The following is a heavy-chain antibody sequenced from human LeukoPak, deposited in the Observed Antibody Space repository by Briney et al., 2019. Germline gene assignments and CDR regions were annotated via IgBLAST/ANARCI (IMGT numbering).Heavy chain of an antibody. J-gene: IGHJ5*02. CDR1: GFTFSSYA. CDR2: INHSGST. CDR3: ARDSGTTGEVKFDP. V-gene: IGHV4-34*01. Sequence: PGGSLRLSCAASGFTFSSYAMSWVRQPPGKGLEWIGEINHSGSTNYNPSLKSRVTISVDTSKNQFSPKLSSVTAADTAVYYCARDSGTTGEVKFDPWGQGTLVTVSS. D-gene: IGHD3-10*01.